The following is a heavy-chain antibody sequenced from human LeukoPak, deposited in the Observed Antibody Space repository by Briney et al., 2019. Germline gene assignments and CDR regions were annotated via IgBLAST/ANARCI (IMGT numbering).Heavy chain of an antibody. CDR2: IRQDGSEA. Sequence: GGSLRLSCAASGFMFSSYWMSWVRQAPGKGLEWVANIRQDGSEAYYVDSVKGRFTISIDNVRNSLYLQMYSLRDEDTAVYYCLRDFGGVWGQGTLVTVSS. J-gene: IGHJ4*02. D-gene: IGHD3-10*01. CDR3: LRDFGGV. V-gene: IGHV3-7*03. CDR1: GFMFSSYW.